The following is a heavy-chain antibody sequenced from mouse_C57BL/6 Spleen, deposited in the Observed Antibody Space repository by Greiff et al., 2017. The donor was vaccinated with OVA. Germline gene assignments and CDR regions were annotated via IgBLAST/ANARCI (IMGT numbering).Heavy chain of an antibody. CDR1: GYTFTSYW. D-gene: IGHD2-1*01. V-gene: IGHV1-59*01. J-gene: IGHJ2*01. CDR3: ARLDGKGVFDY. Sequence: QVQLQQPGAELVRPGTSVKLSCKASGYTFTSYWMHWVKQRPGQGLEWIGVIDPSDSYTNYNQKFKGKATLTVDTSSSTAYMQLSSLPSEDSAVYYCARLDGKGVFDYWGQGTTLTVSS. CDR2: IDPSDSYT.